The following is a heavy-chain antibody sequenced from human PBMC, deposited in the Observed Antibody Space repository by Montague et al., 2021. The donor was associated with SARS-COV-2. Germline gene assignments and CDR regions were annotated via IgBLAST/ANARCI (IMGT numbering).Heavy chain of an antibody. CDR3: ARDFDY. CDR2: VHYSGST. J-gene: IGHJ4*02. CDR1: GGSISSYY. Sequence: SETRSLTCTVSGGSISSYYWSWIRQPPGKGLEWIGYVHYSGSTNYNPSLKSRVTLSVDTSKDQFSLKLSSVTAADTAVYYCARDFDYWGQGTLVTVSS. V-gene: IGHV4-59*13.